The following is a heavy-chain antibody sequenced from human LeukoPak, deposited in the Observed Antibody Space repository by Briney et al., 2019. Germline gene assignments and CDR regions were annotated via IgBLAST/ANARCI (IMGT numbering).Heavy chain of an antibody. V-gene: IGHV1-46*01. CDR3: ARKAGDGYNSYYFDY. J-gene: IGHJ4*02. CDR2: INPSGGST. Sequence: GASVKVSCKASGYTFTSYYMHWVRQAPGQGLEWMGIINPSGGSTSYAQKFQGRVTITADKSTSTAYMELSSLRSEDTAVYYCARKAGDGYNSYYFDYWGQGTLVTVSS. CDR1: GYTFTSYY. D-gene: IGHD5-24*01.